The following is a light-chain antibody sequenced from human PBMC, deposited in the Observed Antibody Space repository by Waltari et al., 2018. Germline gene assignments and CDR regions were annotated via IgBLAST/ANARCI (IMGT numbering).Light chain of an antibody. CDR2: VDS. V-gene: IGLV6-57*03. CDR3: QSYDSSNSDWV. CDR1: SGSIASNY. Sequence: NFLLNQPHSVSESPGETITIYCTRTSGSIASNYVHWYQQPPGSAPTTVSYVDSHRLSGFPKRFSGSINSSSNSAFLSLAGLMTEDEAFYYCQSYDSSNSDWVFGGVSKVTVL. J-gene: IGLJ3*02.